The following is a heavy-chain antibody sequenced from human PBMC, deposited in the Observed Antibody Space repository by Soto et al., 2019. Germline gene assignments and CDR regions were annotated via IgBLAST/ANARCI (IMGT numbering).Heavy chain of an antibody. CDR1: GYTLTGYY. D-gene: IGHD4-17*01. J-gene: IGHJ4*02. V-gene: IGHV1-2*04. CDR2: INPNSGGT. Sequence: GASVKVSCKASGYTLTGYYMHWVRQAPGQGLEWMGWINPNSGGTNYAQKFQGWVTMTRDTSISTAYMELSRLRSDDTAVYYCARDSQSDYGDYVHYTYFDYWGQGTLVTVSS. CDR3: ARDSQSDYGDYVHYTYFDY.